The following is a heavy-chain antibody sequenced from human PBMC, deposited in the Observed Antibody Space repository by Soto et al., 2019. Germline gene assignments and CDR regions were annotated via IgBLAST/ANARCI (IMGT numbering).Heavy chain of an antibody. CDR2: ISGYSGDT. CDR3: ARVPSSWYYYYGMDV. J-gene: IGHJ6*02. V-gene: IGHV1-18*04. CDR1: GYTFTTYG. D-gene: IGHD6-13*01. Sequence: ASVKVSCKASGYTFTTYGISWVRQAPGQGLEWMGWISGYSGDTNYAQKLQGRVTVITDTSTSTAYMELRSLRSDDTAVYYCARVPSSWYYYYGMDVWGQGTTVTVSS.